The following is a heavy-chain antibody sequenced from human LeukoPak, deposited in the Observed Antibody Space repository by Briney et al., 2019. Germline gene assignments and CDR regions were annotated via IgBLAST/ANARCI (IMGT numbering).Heavy chain of an antibody. J-gene: IGHJ4*02. Sequence: SETLSLTCTVSGGSISNYYWSWIRQPPGKGLEWIGYIYHTGSTNYNPSLKSRVTISVDSSKNQFSLKLSSVTAADTAVYYCARGVVPAALDYWGQGTLVTVSS. CDR1: GGSISNYY. D-gene: IGHD2-2*01. CDR3: ARGVVPAALDY. V-gene: IGHV4-59*08. CDR2: IYHTGST.